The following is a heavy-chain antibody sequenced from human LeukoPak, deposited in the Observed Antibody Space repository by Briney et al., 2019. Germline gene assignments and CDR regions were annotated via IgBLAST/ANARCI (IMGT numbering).Heavy chain of an antibody. CDR3: ARDAQRGFDYSNSLKY. J-gene: IGHJ4*01. Sequence: GGSLRLSCAAAGFIFSPHGMHWVRQAPGKRVEWVAVIWSDGTNRFYVDSVKGRFTISRDNSQSTVFLQMNSLRVNDTAIYYCARDAQRGFDYSNSLKYWGHGTLVTVSS. CDR1: GFIFSPHG. CDR2: IWSDGTNR. D-gene: IGHD4-11*01. V-gene: IGHV3-33*01.